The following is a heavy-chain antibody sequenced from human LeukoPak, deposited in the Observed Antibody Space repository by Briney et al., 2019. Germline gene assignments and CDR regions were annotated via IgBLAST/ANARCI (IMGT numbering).Heavy chain of an antibody. J-gene: IGHJ4*02. Sequence: ASVTVSFKASGYTFTNYDINWVGQAPGQGREGMGWMNPNSGNTGYAQKFQGRVTMTRNTSISTAYMELSSLRSEDTAAYYCARGGMIAAAGTDYWGQGTLVTVSS. V-gene: IGHV1-8*01. D-gene: IGHD6-13*01. CDR1: GYTFTNYD. CDR3: ARGGMIAAAGTDY. CDR2: MNPNSGNT.